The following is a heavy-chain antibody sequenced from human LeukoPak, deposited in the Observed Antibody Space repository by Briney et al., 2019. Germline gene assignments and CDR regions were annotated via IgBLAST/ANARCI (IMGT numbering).Heavy chain of an antibody. D-gene: IGHD3-3*01. Sequence: GGSLRLSCAASGFAFSSYWMSWVRQAPGKGLEWVSAISGSGGSTYCADSVKGRFTISRDNSKNTLYLQMNSLRAEDTAVYYCAKDPEWSPGPGGWFDPWGQGTLVTVSS. J-gene: IGHJ5*02. CDR3: AKDPEWSPGPGGWFDP. V-gene: IGHV3-23*01. CDR1: GFAFSSYW. CDR2: ISGSGGST.